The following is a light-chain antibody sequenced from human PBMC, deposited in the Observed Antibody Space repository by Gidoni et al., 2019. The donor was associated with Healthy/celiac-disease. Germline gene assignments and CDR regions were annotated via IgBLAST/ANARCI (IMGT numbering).Light chain of an antibody. CDR3: AAWDDSLNGRV. CDR1: SSNIGSNT. Sequence: QSVLTQPPSASGTPGQRVTISCSGSSSNIGSNTVNWYQQVPGTAPKLLIYRNNQRPSGVPDRFSGSKSGTSASLAIRGLQSEDEADYYCAAWDDSLNGRVFGGGTKLTVL. J-gene: IGLJ3*02. CDR2: RNN. V-gene: IGLV1-44*01.